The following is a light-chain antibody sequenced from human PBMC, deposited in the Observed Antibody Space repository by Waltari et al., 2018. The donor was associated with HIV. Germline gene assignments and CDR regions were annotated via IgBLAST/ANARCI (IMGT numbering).Light chain of an antibody. J-gene: IGKJ2*01. CDR1: QGSRTD. CDR2: AAS. Sequence: DIQMTQSPSSLSASVGDRVTITCRASQGSRTDLGWYQQKPGKAPKRLIYAASSLQSGFLRRFSGRGFGTEFTLTISSLQADEFATYCWLLHQSYPWTFGQGTNREIK. V-gene: IGKV1-17*01. CDR3: LLHQSYPWT.